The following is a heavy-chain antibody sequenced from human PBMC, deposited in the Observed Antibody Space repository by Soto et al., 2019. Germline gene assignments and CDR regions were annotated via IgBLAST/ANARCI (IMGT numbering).Heavy chain of an antibody. CDR2: TYYRSKWYN. CDR1: GDSVSSNSAT. D-gene: IGHD2-15*01. Sequence: QVELQQSGLGLVKPSQTLSLSCAISGDSVSSNSATWNWVSQAPSRGLEWLGSTYYRSKWYNDYALSVKSRIIIKSYTYKNQFTLQLNSVTPEATPVYYCASGQGPPTPCCHGMDVWGQGTAVIVSS. V-gene: IGHV6-1*01. J-gene: IGHJ6*02. CDR3: ASGQGPPTPCCHGMDV.